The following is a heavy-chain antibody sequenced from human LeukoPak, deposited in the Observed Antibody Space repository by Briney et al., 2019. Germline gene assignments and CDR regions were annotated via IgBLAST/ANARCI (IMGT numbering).Heavy chain of an antibody. CDR1: AGSIRSSSYY. J-gene: IGHJ4*01. D-gene: IGHD5-24*01. CDR2: IYYSGST. CDR3: ADGYNGVGLFDC. V-gene: IGHV4-39*01. Sequence: PSETLPLTCTVFAGSIRSSSYYWGWIRQPPGKGLEWIGSIYYSGSTYNPSLKSRVTISVDTSKNQFSLKLTSVTAADTAVYYCADGYNGVGLFDCWGHGTLVTVSS.